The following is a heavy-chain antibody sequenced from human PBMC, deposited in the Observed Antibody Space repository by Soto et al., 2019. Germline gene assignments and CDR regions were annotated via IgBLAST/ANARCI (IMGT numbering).Heavy chain of an antibody. CDR3: AKGGYTFAYE. D-gene: IGHD5-18*01. CDR1: GFSFSTSS. V-gene: IGHV3-23*01. Sequence: GGSRRLSCAASGFSFSTSSMAWVRQPPGKGLEWVSAISPSASDTLYADSVKGRSTISRDNSQNTLFLQMTSLRADDTAVYYCAKGGYTFAYEWGQGALVTVSS. CDR2: ISPSASDT. J-gene: IGHJ4*02.